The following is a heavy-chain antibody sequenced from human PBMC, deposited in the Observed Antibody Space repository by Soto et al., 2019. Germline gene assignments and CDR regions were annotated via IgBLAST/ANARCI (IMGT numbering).Heavy chain of an antibody. CDR2: ISAYNGNT. CDR1: GYTFTSYG. Sequence: ASVKVSCKASGYTFTSYGISWVRQAPGQGLEWMGWISAYNGNTNYAQKLQGRVTMTTDTSTSTAYMELRSLRSDDTAVYYCSSDGRTREYCGGDCYSNWGQGTLVTVSS. CDR3: SSDGRTREYCGGDCYSN. V-gene: IGHV1-18*01. D-gene: IGHD2-21*02. J-gene: IGHJ4*02.